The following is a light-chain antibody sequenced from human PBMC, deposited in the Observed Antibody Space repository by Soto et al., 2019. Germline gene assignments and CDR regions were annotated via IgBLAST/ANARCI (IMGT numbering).Light chain of an antibody. CDR3: QQYGGSPRT. V-gene: IGKV3-20*01. J-gene: IGKJ1*01. CDR2: GAS. Sequence: EIVMTQSPGTLSLSPGERATLSCRASQSVGSVYLAWYQQKPGQAPRLLIHGASNRASGIPDRFSGSGSGTDFTLTISRLEPEDFAVYYCQQYGGSPRTFGQGTKVEIK. CDR1: QSVGSVY.